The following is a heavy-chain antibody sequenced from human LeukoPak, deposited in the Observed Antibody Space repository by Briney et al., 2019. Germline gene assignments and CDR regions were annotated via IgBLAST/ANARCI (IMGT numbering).Heavy chain of an antibody. D-gene: IGHD5-24*01. CDR3: EDGIRDAFDY. CDR1: GFSFTDYP. J-gene: IGHJ4*02. CDR2: IRTPAEVAKYA. Sequence: GESLRLSCATSGFSFTDYPMNWCRHAPGKGLEWITNIRTPAEVAKYAYYADSVKGRVTISRDDGKNTLYLHMNSLRDDDTAVYQAEDGIRDAFDYWGQGILVTVSS. V-gene: IGHV3-48*02.